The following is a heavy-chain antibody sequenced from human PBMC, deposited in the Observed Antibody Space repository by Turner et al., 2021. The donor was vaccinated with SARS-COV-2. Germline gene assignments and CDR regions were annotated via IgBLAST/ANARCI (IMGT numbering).Heavy chain of an antibody. CDR1: GGSISSSSYY. Sequence: QLQLQVSGPGLVKPSETLSRTCTVSGGSISSSSYYWGWIRQPPGKGLEWIGSIYYSGSTYYNPSLKSRVTISVDTSKNQFSVKLSSVTAADTAVYYCAIAPNYYYGMDVWGQGTTVTVSS. J-gene: IGHJ6*02. V-gene: IGHV4-39*01. CDR2: IYYSGST. CDR3: AIAPNYYYGMDV.